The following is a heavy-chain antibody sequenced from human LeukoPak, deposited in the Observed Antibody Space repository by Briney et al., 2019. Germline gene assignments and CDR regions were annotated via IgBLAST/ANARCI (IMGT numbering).Heavy chain of an antibody. D-gene: IGHD4-17*01. CDR1: GFTFSSYS. CDR2: ISSSSSYI. CDR3: ARNKRLIGDYGEKKNWFDP. V-gene: IGHV3-21*01. J-gene: IGHJ5*02. Sequence: PGGSLRLSCAASGFTFSSYSMNWVRQAPGKGLEWVSSISSSSSYIYYADSVKGRFTISRDNAKNSLYLQMNSLRAEDTAVYYCARNKRLIGDYGEKKNWFDPWGQGTLVTVSS.